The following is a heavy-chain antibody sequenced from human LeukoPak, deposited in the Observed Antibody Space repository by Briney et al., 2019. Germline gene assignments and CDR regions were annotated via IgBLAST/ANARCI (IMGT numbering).Heavy chain of an antibody. J-gene: IGHJ6*02. CDR2: IYYSGST. D-gene: IGHD5-12*01. Sequence: PSETLSLTCTVSGGSISSYYWSWIRQPPGKGLEWIGYIYYSGSTNYNPFLKSRVTISVDTSKNQFSLKLSSVTAADTAVYYCARSKAYSGYDWDWYYYGMDVWGQGTTVTVSS. CDR3: ARSKAYSGYDWDWYYYGMDV. V-gene: IGHV4-59*01. CDR1: GGSISSYY.